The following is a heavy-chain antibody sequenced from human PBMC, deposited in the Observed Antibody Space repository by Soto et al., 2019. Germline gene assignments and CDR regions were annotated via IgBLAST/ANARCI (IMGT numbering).Heavy chain of an antibody. CDR2: MRDSGGIT. Sequence: GGSLRLSCIASGFTFSSSALTWVRQDQGKGLGWCSDMRDSGGITYSADSVKGLFSISRDNSKNTRKLQMNSLRADDTAVYYCARARRGAPYYYTMDLWGQGTTFTVSS. CDR3: ARARRGAPYYYTMDL. V-gene: IGHV3-23*01. CDR1: GFTFSSSA. D-gene: IGHD3-10*01. J-gene: IGHJ6*02.